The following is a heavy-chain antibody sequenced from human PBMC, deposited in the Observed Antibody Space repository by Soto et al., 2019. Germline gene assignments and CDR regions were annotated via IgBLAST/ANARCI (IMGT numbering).Heavy chain of an antibody. CDR1: GGTFNSYT. CDR2: VNPIVGMS. V-gene: IGHV1-69*02. D-gene: IGHD3-10*01. J-gene: IGHJ4*02. CDR3: ATSYGSGSAHFDY. Sequence: QVQLVQSGAEVKKPGSSVKVSCTASGGTFNSYTINWVRQAPGQGLEWVGRVNPIVGMSNSAQKFQGRVTNTADKSTSKAHMDLTSLTSADTAVYYCATSYGSGSAHFDYWGQGTLVTVSS.